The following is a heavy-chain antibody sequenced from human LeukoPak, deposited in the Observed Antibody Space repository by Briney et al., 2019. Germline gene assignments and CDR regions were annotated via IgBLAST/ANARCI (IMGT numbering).Heavy chain of an antibody. CDR3: ASFGYCSSTSCYRGGAFDI. CDR1: GGSISSHY. Sequence: PSETLSLTCTVSGGSISSHYWSWIRQPPGKGLEWIGYIYYSGSTNYNPSLKSRVTISVDTSKNQFSLKLSSVTAADTAVYYCASFGYCSSTSCYRGGAFDIWGQGTMVTVSS. J-gene: IGHJ3*02. CDR2: IYYSGST. D-gene: IGHD2-2*02. V-gene: IGHV4-59*11.